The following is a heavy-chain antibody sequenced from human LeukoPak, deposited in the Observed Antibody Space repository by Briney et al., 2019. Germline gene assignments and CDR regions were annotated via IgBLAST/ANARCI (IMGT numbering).Heavy chain of an antibody. D-gene: IGHD2-2*01. CDR1: GFTFSGYS. CDR2: FGGSGANI. J-gene: IGHJ4*02. CDR3: AKSSVTRYCSSTSCKHFDF. V-gene: IGHV3-21*04. Sequence: GGSLRLSCTASGFTFSGYSMNWIRQAPGKGLEWVSHFGGSGANIYYADSVKGRFTISRDNAKNSLYLQMNSLRTEDTALYYCAKSSVTRYCSSTSCKHFDFWGQGTLVTVSS.